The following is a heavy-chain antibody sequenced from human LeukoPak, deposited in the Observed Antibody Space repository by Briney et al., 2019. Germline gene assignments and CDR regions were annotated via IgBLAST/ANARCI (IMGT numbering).Heavy chain of an antibody. CDR3: AKSGAYDFWSGYHPGYFDY. V-gene: IGHV3-21*04. J-gene: IGHJ4*02. Sequence: PGGSLRLSCAASGFTFSSYSMNWVRQAPGKGLEWVSSISRSSSYIYYADSVKGRFTISRDNSKNTLYLQMNSLRAEDTAVYYCAKSGAYDFWSGYHPGYFDYWGQGTLVTVSS. D-gene: IGHD3-3*01. CDR2: ISRSSSYI. CDR1: GFTFSSYS.